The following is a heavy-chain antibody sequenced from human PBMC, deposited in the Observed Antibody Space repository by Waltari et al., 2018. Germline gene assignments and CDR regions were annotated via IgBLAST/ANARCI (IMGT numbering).Heavy chain of an antibody. CDR2: MNPNSGNT. V-gene: IGHV1-8*01. D-gene: IGHD1-20*01. CDR1: GYTFTSYD. CDR3: ARMVSTPFYYYYGMDV. J-gene: IGHJ6*02. Sequence: QVQLVQSGAEVKKPGASVKVSCKASGYTFTSYDINWVRQATGQGLEWMGWMNPNSGNTGYAQKFQGRVTMTRNTSISTAYMELSSLRSEDTAVYYCARMVSTPFYYYYGMDVWGQGTTVTVSS.